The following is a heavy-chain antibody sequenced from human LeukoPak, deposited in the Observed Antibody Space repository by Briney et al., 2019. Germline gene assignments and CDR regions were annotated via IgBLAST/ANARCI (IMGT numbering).Heavy chain of an antibody. J-gene: IGHJ5*02. CDR1: GFTFTNYW. CDR2: IYHSGST. CDR3: AREGIAAAALYNWFDP. D-gene: IGHD6-13*01. V-gene: IGHV4-4*02. Sequence: GSLRLSCTASGFTFTNYWMSWVRQAPGKGLEWSGEIYHSGSTNYNPSLKSRVTISVDKSKNQFSLKLSSVTAADTAVYYCAREGIAAAALYNWFDPWGQGTLVTVSS.